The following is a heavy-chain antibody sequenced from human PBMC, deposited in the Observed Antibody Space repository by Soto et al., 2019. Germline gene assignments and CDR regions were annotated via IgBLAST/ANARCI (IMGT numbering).Heavy chain of an antibody. J-gene: IGHJ4*02. CDR3: AHTLTYYPDGSGYYYRY. Sequence: TLTLTCTFSGFSLSTSGVGVGWIRQPPGKALEWLALIYWNDDKRYSPSLESRLTITKDTSKNQVVFTVTDMDPVDTTTYYCAHTLTYYPDGSGYYYRYWGQGTLVTVSS. V-gene: IGHV2-5*01. CDR1: GFSLSTSGVG. CDR2: IYWNDDK. D-gene: IGHD3-22*01.